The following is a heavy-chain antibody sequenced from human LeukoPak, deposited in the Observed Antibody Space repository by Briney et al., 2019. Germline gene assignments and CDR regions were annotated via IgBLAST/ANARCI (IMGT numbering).Heavy chain of an antibody. CDR2: IYSGGST. Sequence: GGSLRLSCAASGFTFSTYGMSWVRQAPGKGLEWVSVIYSGGSTYYADSVKGRFTISRDNSKNTLYLQMNSLRAEDTAVYYCARDSGYSSGWANSFDYWGQGTLVTVSS. V-gene: IGHV3-66*01. CDR3: ARDSGYSSGWANSFDY. D-gene: IGHD6-19*01. CDR1: GFTFSTYG. J-gene: IGHJ4*02.